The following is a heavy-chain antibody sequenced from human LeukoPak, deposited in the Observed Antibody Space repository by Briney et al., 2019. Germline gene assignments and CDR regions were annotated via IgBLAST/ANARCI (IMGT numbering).Heavy chain of an antibody. D-gene: IGHD3-16*01. V-gene: IGHV5-51*01. Sequence: GESLKISCKGSEYNLTSYWIGWVRQMPGKGLEWMGVIYPGDSDTRYSPSFQGQVTISADKSNSTAYLQWSSLKASDTAMYYCARSAVQGGVWVWGQGTLVTVSS. CDR2: IYPGDSDT. CDR1: EYNLTSYW. CDR3: ARSAVQGGVWV. J-gene: IGHJ4*02.